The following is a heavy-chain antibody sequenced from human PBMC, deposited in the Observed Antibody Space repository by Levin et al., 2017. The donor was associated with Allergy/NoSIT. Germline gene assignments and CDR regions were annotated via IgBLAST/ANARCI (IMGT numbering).Heavy chain of an antibody. CDR2: IYYTGPT. D-gene: IGHD6-19*01. V-gene: IGHV4-31*01. CDR3: ARGRKAGGRGGFDA. CDR1: GDSISSGHYY. Sequence: SETLSLTCTVSGDSISSGHYYWSWVRQHPGKGLEWIGHIYYTGPTYYNPSLRSQVTISVDTSENQFSLKLSSVTAADTSVYYCARGRKAGGRGGFDAWGQGTRVTVSA. J-gene: IGHJ5*02.